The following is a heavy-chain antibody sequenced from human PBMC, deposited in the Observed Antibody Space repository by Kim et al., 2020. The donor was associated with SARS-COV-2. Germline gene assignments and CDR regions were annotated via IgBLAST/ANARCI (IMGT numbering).Heavy chain of an antibody. CDR3: VVVAASLGGY. J-gene: IGHJ4*02. CDR1: GFTFRTYP. D-gene: IGHD2-15*01. Sequence: GGSLRLSCSASGFTFRTYPMDWVRQAPGKGLEYVSGISSNGGSTDYADSVKGRFTISRDNSKNTLYLQMNSLRAEDTAVYYCVVVAASLGGYWGQGTLVTVSS. CDR2: ISSNGGST. V-gene: IGHV3-64D*09.